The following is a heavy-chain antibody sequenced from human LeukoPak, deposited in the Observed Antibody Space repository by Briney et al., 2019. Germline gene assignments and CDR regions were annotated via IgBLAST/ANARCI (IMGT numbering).Heavy chain of an antibody. V-gene: IGHV3-73*01. D-gene: IGHD6-19*01. CDR2: IRSKANSYAT. Sequence: GGSLILSCAASGFTFSGSAIHWVRQASGKGLEWVGRIRSKANSYATAYAASVKGRFTISRDDSKNTAYLQMNSLRAEDTAVYYCARGVRYSSGYFDYWGQGTLVTVSS. J-gene: IGHJ4*02. CDR1: GFTFSGSA. CDR3: ARGVRYSSGYFDY.